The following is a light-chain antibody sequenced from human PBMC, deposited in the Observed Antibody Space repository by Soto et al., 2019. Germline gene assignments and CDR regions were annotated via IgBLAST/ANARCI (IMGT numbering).Light chain of an antibody. Sequence: QSVLTQPASVSGSPGQSITLSCTGTSSDVGGYDFVSWYQHHPGKAPTLMISEVSNRPSGVSIRFSGSKSGNTASLTISGLQAEDEADYYCSSYASSSTLYVFXTGTKVTVL. CDR2: EVS. CDR1: SSDVGGYDF. J-gene: IGLJ1*01. V-gene: IGLV2-14*01. CDR3: SSYASSSTLYV.